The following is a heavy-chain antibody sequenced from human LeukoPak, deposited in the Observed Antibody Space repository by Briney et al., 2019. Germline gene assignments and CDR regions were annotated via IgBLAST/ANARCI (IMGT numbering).Heavy chain of an antibody. CDR1: GYTFSDYY. CDR2: INPNSGDT. D-gene: IGHD3-22*01. CDR3: ASPTYYYDSSGYYGDAFDI. V-gene: IGHV1-2*02. J-gene: IGHJ3*02. Sequence: ASVKVSCKTSGYTFSDYYIHWIRQAPGQGLEWVGWINPNSGDTDYAQKFQGRVTVTRDTSISTAYMELGRLRSDDTAVYYCASPTYYYDSSGYYGDAFDIWGQGTMVTVSS.